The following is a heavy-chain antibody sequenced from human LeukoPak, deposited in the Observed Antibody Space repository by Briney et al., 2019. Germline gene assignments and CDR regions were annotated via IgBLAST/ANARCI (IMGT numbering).Heavy chain of an antibody. D-gene: IGHD3-22*01. Sequence: VASVKVSCKASGYTFTGYYMHWVRQAPGQGLEWMGWINPNSGGTNYAQKFQGRVTMTRDTSISTAYMELSRLRSDDTAVYYCARGLSSGYYRVSFQHWGQGTLVTVSS. V-gene: IGHV1-2*02. J-gene: IGHJ1*01. CDR1: GYTFTGYY. CDR2: INPNSGGT. CDR3: ARGLSSGYYRVSFQH.